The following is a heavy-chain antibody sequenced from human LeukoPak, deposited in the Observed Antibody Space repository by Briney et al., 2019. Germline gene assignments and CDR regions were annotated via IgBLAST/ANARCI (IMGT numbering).Heavy chain of an antibody. CDR2: FDPEDGET. J-gene: IGHJ4*02. D-gene: IGHD1-26*01. CDR3: AIWGTGSFSDPAFDY. Sequence: GASVRVSCKVSGYTLTELTMHWVRQAPRKGLEWMGGFDPEDGETIYAQKFQGRVTMTEDTSTDTAYMELTSLTSEDTAVYYCAIWGTGSFSDPAFDYWGQGTLVTVSS. V-gene: IGHV1-24*01. CDR1: GYTLTELT.